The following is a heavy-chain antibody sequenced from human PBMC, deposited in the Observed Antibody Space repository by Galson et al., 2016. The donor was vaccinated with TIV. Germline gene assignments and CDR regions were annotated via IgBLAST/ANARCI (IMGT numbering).Heavy chain of an antibody. J-gene: IGHJ6*02. D-gene: IGHD3-10*02. Sequence: PALVKPTQTLTLTCTFSGFSLITNGVGVGWVRQPPGKALEWLAHIYWDDDERYSPSLKSRLTITKDTSKNQVVLRMTNMDPMDTATYYCVHLPKMFYYGMDVWGQGTTVTVSS. CDR2: IYWDDDE. CDR1: GFSLITNGVG. V-gene: IGHV2-5*02. CDR3: VHLPKMFYYGMDV.